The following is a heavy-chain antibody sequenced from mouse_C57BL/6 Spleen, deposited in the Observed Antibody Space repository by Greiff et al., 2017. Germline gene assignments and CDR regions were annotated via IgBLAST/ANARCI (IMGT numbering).Heavy chain of an antibody. D-gene: IGHD2-5*01. CDR3: ARSNYVQYYYAMDY. J-gene: IGHJ4*01. V-gene: IGHV1-69*01. Sequence: QVHVKQPGAELVMPGASVKLSCKASGYTFTSYWMHWVKQRPGQGLEWIGEIDPSDSYTNYNQKFKGKSTLTVDKSSSTAYMQLSSLTSEDSAVYYCARSNYVQYYYAMDYWGQGTSVTVSS. CDR2: IDPSDSYT. CDR1: GYTFTSYW.